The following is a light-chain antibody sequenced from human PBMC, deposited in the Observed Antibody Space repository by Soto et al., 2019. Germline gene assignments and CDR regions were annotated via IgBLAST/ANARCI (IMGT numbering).Light chain of an antibody. Sequence: QSFLTQPPSAAGSPGQSVTISCTGTSSDVGGYNSVSWYQEHPGKAPKLMIYEVSKRPSGVPDRFSGSKSGNTASLTVSGLQAEDEADYYCSSYAGGNNIVFGTGTKLTVL. CDR2: EVS. J-gene: IGLJ1*01. CDR3: SSYAGGNNIV. CDR1: SSDVGGYNS. V-gene: IGLV2-8*01.